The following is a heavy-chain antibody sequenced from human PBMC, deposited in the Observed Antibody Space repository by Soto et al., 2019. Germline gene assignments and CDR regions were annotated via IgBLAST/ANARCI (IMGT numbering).Heavy chain of an antibody. Sequence: GGSLRLSCATSGFTFRTYPMHWVRQAPGRGLEWVAAVSVDGGSKHYADSVKGRFTISRDNSKDTMYLLLSSLRAEDTAVYYCAKSHSGSWYYFDEWGQGTLVTVSS. CDR1: GFTFRTYP. D-gene: IGHD1-26*01. J-gene: IGHJ4*02. V-gene: IGHV3-30-3*02. CDR3: AKSHSGSWYYFDE. CDR2: VSVDGGSK.